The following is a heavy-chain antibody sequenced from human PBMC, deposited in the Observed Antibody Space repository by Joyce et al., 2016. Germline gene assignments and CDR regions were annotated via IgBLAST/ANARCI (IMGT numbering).Heavy chain of an antibody. CDR1: GNTRTGHY. D-gene: IGHD6-13*01. Sequence: QVQLVQSGAEVKKTGASVKVSFKASGNTRTGHYMHWVRQAPGQGLEWMGWINPNSGDTNSAQSLQGRVTMTRDTSISTAYMELSRLKSVDTAVYYCANTVNDSSSLYGMDVWGQGTTVTVSS. CDR2: INPNSGDT. CDR3: ANTVNDSSSLYGMDV. V-gene: IGHV1-2*02. J-gene: IGHJ6*02.